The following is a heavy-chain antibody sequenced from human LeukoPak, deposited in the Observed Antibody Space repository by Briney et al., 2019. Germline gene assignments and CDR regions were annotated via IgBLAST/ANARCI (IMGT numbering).Heavy chain of an antibody. CDR3: ARYCSGGSCYSYFDY. J-gene: IGHJ4*01. Sequence: SVKVSCKASGGTFSSYAISWVRQAPGQGLEWMGGIIPIFGTANYAQKLQGRVTITADKSTSTAYMELSSLRSEDTAVYYCARYCSGGSCYSYFDYWGHGTLVTVSS. CDR1: GGTFSSYA. V-gene: IGHV1-69*06. D-gene: IGHD2-15*01. CDR2: IIPIFGTA.